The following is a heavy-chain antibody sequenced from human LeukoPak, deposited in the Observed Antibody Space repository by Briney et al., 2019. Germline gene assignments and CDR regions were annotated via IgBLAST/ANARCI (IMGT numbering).Heavy chain of an antibody. D-gene: IGHD1-20*01. CDR3: ARDGPYNWNDGSYFDY. CDR1: GLTFSSYA. CDR2: ISYDGSNK. J-gene: IGHJ4*02. Sequence: PGRSLRLYCAAAGLTFSSYAMHWVRQAPGKGLEWVAVISYDGSNKYYADSVKGRFTISRDNSKNTLYLQMNSLRAEDTAVYYCARDGPYNWNDGSYFDYWGQGTLVTVSS. V-gene: IGHV3-30*04.